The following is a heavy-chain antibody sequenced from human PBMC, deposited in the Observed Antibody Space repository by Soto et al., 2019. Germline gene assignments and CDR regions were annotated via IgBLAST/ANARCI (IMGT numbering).Heavy chain of an antibody. D-gene: IGHD6-19*01. Sequence: EVQLLESGGGLVQPGGSLRLSCAASGFTFSSYAVSWVRQAPGKGLEWVSVISGSGDSTYYADSVKGRFTISRDNSKNTLYLQMHRLRAEDTAVYYCSRRSSGWYCDYWGQGTLVSVSS. V-gene: IGHV3-23*01. CDR3: SRRSSGWYCDY. CDR1: GFTFSSYA. J-gene: IGHJ4*02. CDR2: ISGSGDST.